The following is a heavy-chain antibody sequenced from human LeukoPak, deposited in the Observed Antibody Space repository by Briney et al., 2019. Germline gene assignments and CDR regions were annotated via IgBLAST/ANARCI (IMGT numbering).Heavy chain of an antibody. CDR1: GFTFSSYG. Sequence: GGSLRLSCAASGFTFSSYGMHWVRQAPGKGLEWVTFIQYDGSNKYYADSVKGRFTISRDNSKNTVYLQMNSRRTEDTAVYYCARSLTMVRAYDYWGQGTLVTVSS. V-gene: IGHV3-30*02. CDR3: ARSLTMVRAYDY. D-gene: IGHD3-10*01. CDR2: IQYDGSNK. J-gene: IGHJ4*02.